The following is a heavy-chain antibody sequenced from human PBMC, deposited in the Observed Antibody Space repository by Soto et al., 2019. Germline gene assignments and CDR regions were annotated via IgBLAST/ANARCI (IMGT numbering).Heavy chain of an antibody. CDR1: GGSISSSSYY. D-gene: IGHD3-22*01. J-gene: IGHJ6*02. V-gene: IGHV4-39*01. CDR2: IYYSGST. Sequence: SETLSLSCTASGGSISSSSYYWGWIRQPPGRGLEWIGSIYYSGSTYYNPSLKSRVTISVDTSKNQFSLKLSSVTAADTAVYYCARTDSSGYRYYYYGMDVWGQGTTVT. CDR3: ARTDSSGYRYYYYGMDV.